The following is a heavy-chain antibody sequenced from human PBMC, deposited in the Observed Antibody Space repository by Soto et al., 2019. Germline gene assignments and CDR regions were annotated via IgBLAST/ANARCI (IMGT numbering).Heavy chain of an antibody. V-gene: IGHV3-33*01. CDR3: ARDLSRGYSYGSDY. D-gene: IGHD5-18*01. CDR1: GFTFSSYG. Sequence: QVQLVESGGGVVQPGRSLRLSCAASGFTFSSYGMHWVRQAPGKGLEWVAVIWYDVSNKYYADSVKGRFTISRDNSKNTLYLQMNSLRAEDTAVYYCARDLSRGYSYGSDYWGQGTLVTVSS. CDR2: IWYDVSNK. J-gene: IGHJ4*02.